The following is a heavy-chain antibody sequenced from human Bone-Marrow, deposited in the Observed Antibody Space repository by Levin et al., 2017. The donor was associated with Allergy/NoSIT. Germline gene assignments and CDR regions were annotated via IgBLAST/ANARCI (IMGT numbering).Heavy chain of an antibody. V-gene: IGHV4-34*01. J-gene: IGHJ4*02. CDR3: ARGQRTYSFEVSLRYFDS. Sequence: SQTLSLTCAVYGDSFTHYYWTWIRQTSGGGLEWLGEINHAGVADYHPSLESRVTISVDASKNQFSLKLTSVTAADTAVYFCARGQRTYSFEVSLRYFDSWGQGTLVTVSS. CDR1: GDSFTHYY. D-gene: IGHD5-18*01. CDR2: INHAGVA.